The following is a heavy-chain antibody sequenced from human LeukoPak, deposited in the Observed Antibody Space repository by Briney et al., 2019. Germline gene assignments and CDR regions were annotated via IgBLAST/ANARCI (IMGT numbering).Heavy chain of an antibody. D-gene: IGHD3-9*01. Sequence: SETLSLTCAVSGGSISSGNYYWSWIRQTPGKGLQWIGYRSHRESNSFNPSLKSRADISLDTSKNQFSLRLTSVTAADTAVYYCARAQAYDLFTGSYWFDPWGPGTLVTVSS. V-gene: IGHV4-30-4*01. J-gene: IGHJ5*02. CDR3: ARAQAYDLFTGSYWFDP. CDR1: GGSISSGNYY. CDR2: RSHRESN.